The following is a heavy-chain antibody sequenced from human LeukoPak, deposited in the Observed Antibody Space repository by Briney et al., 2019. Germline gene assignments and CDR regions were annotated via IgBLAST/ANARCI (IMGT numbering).Heavy chain of an antibody. CDR3: ARARGYSGYHPVDY. V-gene: IGHV1-46*01. J-gene: IGHJ4*02. CDR2: INPHDGST. D-gene: IGHD5-12*01. CDR1: GYTFTNYF. Sequence: GASVKVSYKASGYTFTNYFMHWVRQAPGQGLEWMGTINPHDGSTNYAQNFQGRVTMTRDTSTSTFHMELSSLRSEDTALYFCARARGYSGYHPVDYWGQGTLVTVSS.